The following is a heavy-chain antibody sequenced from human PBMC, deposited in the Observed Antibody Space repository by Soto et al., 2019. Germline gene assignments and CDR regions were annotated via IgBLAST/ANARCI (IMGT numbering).Heavy chain of an antibody. CDR2: IIPIFGTA. D-gene: IGHD2-21*01. CDR3: ARYILCCMDV. J-gene: IGHJ6*02. V-gene: IGHV1-69*13. CDR1: GGAFSSYA. Sequence: SVKVSCKASGGAFSSYAISWVRQAPGQGLEWMGGIIPIFGTANYAQKFQGRVTITADESTSTAYMELSSLRSGDTAVYYCARYILCCMDVWGQGTTVTVSS.